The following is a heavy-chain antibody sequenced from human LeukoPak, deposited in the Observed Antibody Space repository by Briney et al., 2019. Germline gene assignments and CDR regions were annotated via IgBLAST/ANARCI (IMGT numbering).Heavy chain of an antibody. CDR1: GFTFGDYA. J-gene: IGHJ4*02. CDR2: IRSKAYGGTT. D-gene: IGHD6-19*01. Sequence: GGSLRLSCTASGFTFGDYAMSWVRQAPGKGLEWVGFIRSKAYGGTTEYAASVKGRFTISSDDSKSIAYLQMNSLKTEDTAVYYCTRSAGYSSGWYHDYWGQGTLVTVSS. CDR3: TRSAGYSSGWYHDY. V-gene: IGHV3-49*04.